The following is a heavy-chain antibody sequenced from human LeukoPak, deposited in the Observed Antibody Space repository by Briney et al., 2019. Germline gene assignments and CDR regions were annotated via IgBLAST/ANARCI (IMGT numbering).Heavy chain of an antibody. J-gene: IGHJ4*02. Sequence: ASVKVSCKASRYTFTGYYMHWVRQAPGQGLEWMGWINPNSGGTNYAQKFQGRVTMTRDTSISTAYMELSRLRSDDTAVYYCARGKNNYDSSGYYVYWGQGTLVTVSS. CDR2: INPNSGGT. CDR1: RYTFTGYY. V-gene: IGHV1-2*02. D-gene: IGHD3-22*01. CDR3: ARGKNNYDSSGYYVY.